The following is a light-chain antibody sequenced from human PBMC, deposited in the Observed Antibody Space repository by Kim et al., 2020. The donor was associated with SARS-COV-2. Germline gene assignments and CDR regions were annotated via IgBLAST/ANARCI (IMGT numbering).Light chain of an antibody. CDR3: SSYAGSNNFEV. J-gene: IGLJ2*01. CDR2: EVT. CDR1: SSDVGAYNY. Sequence: QSALTQPPSASGSPGQSVTISCTGTSSDVGAYNYVSWYQQHPGEAPKLMIYEVTKRPSGVPDRFSGSKSGNTASLTVSGLQAEDEADYYCSSYAGSNNFEVFGGGTRLTVL. V-gene: IGLV2-8*01.